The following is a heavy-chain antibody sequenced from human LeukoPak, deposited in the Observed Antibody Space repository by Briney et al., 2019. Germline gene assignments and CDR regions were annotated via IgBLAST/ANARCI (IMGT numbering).Heavy chain of an antibody. CDR1: GGSISSGGYS. D-gene: IGHD6-13*01. CDR2: IYHSGST. CDR3: ARDSRYYYIDY. Sequence: PSETLSLTCAVSGGSISSGGYSWSWIRQPPGKGLEWIGYIYHSGSTYYNPSLKSRVTISVDRSKNQFSLKLSSVTAADTAVYYCARDSRYYYIDYWGQGTLVTVSS. J-gene: IGHJ4*02. V-gene: IGHV4-30-2*01.